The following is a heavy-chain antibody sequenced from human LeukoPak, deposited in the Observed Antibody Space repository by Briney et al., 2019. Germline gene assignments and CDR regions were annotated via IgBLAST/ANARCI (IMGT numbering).Heavy chain of an antibody. Sequence: GASVKVSCKASGYTFTSYYMHWVRQAPGQGLEWMGIINPSGGSTSYAQKFQGRVTMTRDTSTSTVYMELSSLRSEDTAVYYCARDWSSSSDSSYDGYYYGMDVWGQGTTVTVSS. CDR2: INPSGGST. CDR1: GYTFTSYY. CDR3: ARDWSSSSDSSYDGYYYGMDV. V-gene: IGHV1-46*01. D-gene: IGHD6-6*01. J-gene: IGHJ6*02.